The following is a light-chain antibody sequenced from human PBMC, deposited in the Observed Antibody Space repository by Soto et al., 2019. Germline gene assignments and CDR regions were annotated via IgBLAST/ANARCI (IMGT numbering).Light chain of an antibody. V-gene: IGKV3-20*01. Sequence: EIVLTHSPGTLSLSPGERATLSCRASQSVSSSYLVWYQQKPGQAPRLLIYGTSSRATGIPDRFSGSGSGTDFTLTISRLEPEDFAVYYCQQYGNSPYTFGKGTKLEIK. CDR3: QQYGNSPYT. CDR1: QSVSSSY. J-gene: IGKJ2*01. CDR2: GTS.